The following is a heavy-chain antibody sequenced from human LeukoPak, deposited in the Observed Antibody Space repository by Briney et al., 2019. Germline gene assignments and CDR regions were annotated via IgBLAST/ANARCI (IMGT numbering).Heavy chain of an antibody. CDR1: GGSISSTTYY. V-gene: IGHV4-39*01. J-gene: IGHJ3*01. Sequence: PSETLSLTCTVSGGSISSTTYYWGWIRQPPGKGLEWIGSIFYSGGTYYNPSLKSRVTISVDTSNNQFSLNLRSVTAADTAVYYCARQRRSAKLTVLQPHALEVGGQGTMVNVSS. CDR2: IFYSGGT. D-gene: IGHD2-15*01. CDR3: ARQRRSAKLTVLQPHALEV.